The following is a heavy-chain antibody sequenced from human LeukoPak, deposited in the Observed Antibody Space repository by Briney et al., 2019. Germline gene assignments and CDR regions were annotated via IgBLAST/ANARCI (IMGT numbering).Heavy chain of an antibody. CDR3: ARGLRGYCSSTSCYRGLNWFDP. CDR2: INHSGST. D-gene: IGHD2-2*02. CDR1: GGSFSGYY. J-gene: IGHJ5*02. Sequence: KPSETLSLTCAVYGGSFSGYYWSWIRQPPGKGLEWIGEINHSGSTNYNPSLKSRVTISVDTSKNQFSLKLSSVTAADTAVYYCARGLRGYCSSTSCYRGLNWFDPWGQGTLVTVSS. V-gene: IGHV4-34*01.